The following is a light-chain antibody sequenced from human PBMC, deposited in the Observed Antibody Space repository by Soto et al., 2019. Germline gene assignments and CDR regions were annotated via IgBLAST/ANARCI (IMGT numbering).Light chain of an antibody. CDR3: RSYTSSISYV. CDR2: DVS. J-gene: IGLJ1*01. CDR1: SSDVGGYNY. Sequence: QSALTQPASVSGSPGQSITISCTGTSSDVGGYNYVSWYQQHPGKAPKLMIYDVSNRPSGVSNRFSGSKSGNTASLTISGLQAEDEADYYCRSYTSSISYVFGTGTKATVL. V-gene: IGLV2-14*01.